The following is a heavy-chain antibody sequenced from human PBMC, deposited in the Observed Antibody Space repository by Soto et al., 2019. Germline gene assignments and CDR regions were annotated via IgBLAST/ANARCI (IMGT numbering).Heavy chain of an antibody. Sequence: LSCAASGFTFDDYAMHWVRQAPGKGLEWVSGISWNSGSIGYADSVKGRFTISRDNAKNSLYLQMNSLRAEDTALYYCAKAFSDAFDIWGQGTMVTVSS. CDR3: AKAFSDAFDI. V-gene: IGHV3-9*01. D-gene: IGHD3-3*02. CDR2: ISWNSGSI. CDR1: GFTFDDYA. J-gene: IGHJ3*02.